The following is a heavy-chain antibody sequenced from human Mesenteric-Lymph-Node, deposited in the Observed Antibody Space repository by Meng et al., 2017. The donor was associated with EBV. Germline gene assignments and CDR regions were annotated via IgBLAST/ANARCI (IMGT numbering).Heavy chain of an antibody. CDR2: VFHSGST. CDR1: GASSFTSNW. CDR3: VRGLGGSGNYYFDY. Sequence: QAQLQQSGPGLVKPSGTLSLTCAVSGASSFTSNWWSWVRQTPGKGLEWIGEVFHSGSTNYNPSLKSRVTISVDKSKNQFSLEVTSVTAADAAVYYCVRGLGGSGNYYFDYWGQGTLVTVSS. D-gene: IGHD3-10*01. V-gene: IGHV4-4*02. J-gene: IGHJ4*02.